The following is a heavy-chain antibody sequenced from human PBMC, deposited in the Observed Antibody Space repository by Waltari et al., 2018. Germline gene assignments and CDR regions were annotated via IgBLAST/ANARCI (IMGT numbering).Heavy chain of an antibody. Sequence: EVQLLESGGGLVQRGGSLGLSCGVSGFVFSSFAMSWVRHTPGKGLEWVAGTSASSGSTYYADSVQGRFTISRDNSKKRVFLQMNSLRAEDTATYYCTKMRRNLPRDIIDNWGQGTQVIIAS. V-gene: IGHV3-23*01. CDR2: TSASSGST. CDR1: GFVFSSFA. J-gene: IGHJ4*02. CDR3: TKMRRNLPRDIIDN.